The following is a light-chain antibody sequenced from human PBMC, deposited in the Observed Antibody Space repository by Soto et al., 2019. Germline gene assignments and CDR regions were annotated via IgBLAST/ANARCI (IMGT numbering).Light chain of an antibody. CDR1: SSDVGQYNF. CDR2: EVT. V-gene: IGLV2-8*01. CDR3: NSYAGNNNLV. Sequence: QSVLTQPTSASGSPGQSVTISCTGTSSDVGQYNFVSWYQQHPGKAPKLIIYEVTKRPPGVPDRFSGSKSGSTASLTVSGLQAEDEADYYCNSYAGNNNLVFGGGTKLTVL. J-gene: IGLJ3*02.